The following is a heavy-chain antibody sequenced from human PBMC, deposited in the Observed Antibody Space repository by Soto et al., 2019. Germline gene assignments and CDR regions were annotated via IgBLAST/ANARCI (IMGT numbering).Heavy chain of an antibody. J-gene: IGHJ6*03. CDR2: INSDGTST. D-gene: IGHD2-15*01. CDR1: GFTFSSYW. CDR3: ARADCSGGSCSFMDV. V-gene: IGHV3-74*01. Sequence: PGGSLRLSCAASGFTFSSYWMHWVRQAPGKGLVWVSRINSDGTSTSYADSVKGRFTISRDNAKNTLYLQMNSLRAEDTAVYYCARADCSGGSCSFMDVWGKGTTVTVSS.